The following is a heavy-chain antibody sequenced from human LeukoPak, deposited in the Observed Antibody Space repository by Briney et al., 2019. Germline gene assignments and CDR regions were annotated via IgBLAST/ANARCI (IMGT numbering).Heavy chain of an antibody. J-gene: IGHJ4*02. V-gene: IGHV4-38-2*02. CDR3: ASGTVVPDAPWGYFDY. CDR1: GYSISSGYY. D-gene: IGHD2-2*01. Sequence: ASETLSLTCTVSGYSISSGYYWGWIRQPPGKGLEWIGSINHSGSTYYNPSLKSRVTISIDTSKNQFSLKLSSVTVAATDVCYCASGTVVPDAPWGYFDYWGQGTLVTVSS. CDR2: INHSGST.